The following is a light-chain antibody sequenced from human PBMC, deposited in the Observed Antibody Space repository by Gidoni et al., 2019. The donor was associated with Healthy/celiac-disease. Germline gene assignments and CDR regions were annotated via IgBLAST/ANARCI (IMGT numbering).Light chain of an antibody. CDR3: QQYNSKET. J-gene: IGKJ1*01. V-gene: IGKV1-5*01. CDR2: DAS. CDR1: QSISSW. Sequence: DIKMTQSPSTLSASVGDRVTITCRASQSISSWLAWYQQKPGKAPKLLIYDASSLESGVPSRFSGSGSGTEFTLTISSLQPDDFATYYCQQYNSKETFGQGTKVEIK.